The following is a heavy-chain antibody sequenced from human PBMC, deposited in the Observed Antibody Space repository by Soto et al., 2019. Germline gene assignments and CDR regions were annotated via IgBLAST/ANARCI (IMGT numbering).Heavy chain of an antibody. CDR2: IVPNIGTV. CDR1: GGTLTNFINYP. Sequence: QVQLVQSGAEVMQPGSSVKVSCKPSGGTLTNFINYPINWVRQSPGQGLEWMRGIVPNIGTVNYAQKFQGRVTMTADKSTGTVYMELSSLRSDDSALYYCARRNTAGFLRYFDNWGQGTLVTVSS. D-gene: IGHD6-19*01. J-gene: IGHJ4*02. V-gene: IGHV1-69*06. CDR3: ARRNTAGFLRYFDN.